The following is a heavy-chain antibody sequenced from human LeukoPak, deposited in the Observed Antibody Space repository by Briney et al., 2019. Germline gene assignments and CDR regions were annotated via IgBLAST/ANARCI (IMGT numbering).Heavy chain of an antibody. Sequence: NTSETLSLTCTVSGGSISSYYWSWIRQPPGKGLEWIGYIYYSGSTNYNPSLKSRVTISVDTSKNQFSLKLSSVTAADTAVYYCARHAPPGLLWYNWFDPWGQGTLVTVSS. CDR3: ARHAPPGLLWYNWFDP. CDR2: IYYSGST. CDR1: GGSISSYY. J-gene: IGHJ5*02. D-gene: IGHD3-10*01. V-gene: IGHV4-59*08.